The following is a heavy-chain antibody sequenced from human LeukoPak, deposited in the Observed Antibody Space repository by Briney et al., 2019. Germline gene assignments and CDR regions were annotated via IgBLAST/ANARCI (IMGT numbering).Heavy chain of an antibody. Sequence: GGSLRLSCAASGFTFSSYGMHWVRQAPGKGLEWVAVIWYDGSNKYYADSVKGRFTISRDNSKNTLYLQMNSLRAEDTAVYYCAREGYCSSTSCPHNWFDPWGHGTLVTVSS. CDR1: GFTFSSYG. CDR2: IWYDGSNK. V-gene: IGHV3-33*01. CDR3: AREGYCSSTSCPHNWFDP. D-gene: IGHD2-2*01. J-gene: IGHJ5*02.